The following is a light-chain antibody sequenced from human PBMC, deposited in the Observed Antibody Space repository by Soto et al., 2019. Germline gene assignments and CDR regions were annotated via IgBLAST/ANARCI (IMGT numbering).Light chain of an antibody. CDR2: GAS. J-gene: IGKJ1*01. CDR1: QSVSSTY. V-gene: IGKV3-20*01. CDR3: QQYGSSWT. Sequence: EIVLTQSPGTLSLSPGERATLSCRASQSVSSTYLAWYQQKPGQAPRLLIYGASSRATGIPDRFSGSGSGTNFILTISRLEAEDFAMYYCQQYGSSWTFGQGTKLEIK.